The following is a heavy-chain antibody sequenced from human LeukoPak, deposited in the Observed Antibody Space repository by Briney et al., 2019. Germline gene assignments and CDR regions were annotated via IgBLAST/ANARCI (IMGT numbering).Heavy chain of an antibody. D-gene: IGHD2-15*01. CDR2: ISGSGGST. CDR3: AKVCSDTCYRFDC. CDR1: GFTFSSYG. V-gene: IGHV3-23*01. Sequence: PGGSLRLSCAASGFTFSSYGMSWVRQAPGKGLEWVSSISGSGGSTSYADSVKGRFTISRDISTNTLYLQMNSLRAEDTAMYYCAKVCSDTCYRFDCWGQGTLVTVSS. J-gene: IGHJ4*02.